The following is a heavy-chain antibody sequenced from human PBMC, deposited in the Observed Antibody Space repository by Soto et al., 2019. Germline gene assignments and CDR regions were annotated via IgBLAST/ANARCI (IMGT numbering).Heavy chain of an antibody. J-gene: IGHJ4*02. CDR2: INNSGST. V-gene: IGHV4-34*01. D-gene: IGHD3-16*02. CDR1: GWSFSGYC. Sequence: XETLTLPCAVYGWSFSGYCRSWIRQPPGKGLDWIGEINNSGSTNYNPSLKSRVTISVDTSKNQFSLKLSSVTAADTAVYYCARGKTYYDYVWGSYPQYYFDYWGQGSLVTVSS. CDR3: ARGKTYYDYVWGSYPQYYFDY.